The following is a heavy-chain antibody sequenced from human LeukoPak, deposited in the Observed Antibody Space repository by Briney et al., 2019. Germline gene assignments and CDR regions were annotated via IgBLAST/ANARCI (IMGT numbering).Heavy chain of an antibody. CDR1: GFTFSSYA. D-gene: IGHD3-10*01. CDR3: AKDSRAGPDAFDI. CDR2: ISWNSGSI. Sequence: GGSLRLSCAASGFTFSSYAMSWVRQAPGKGLEWVSGISWNSGSIGYADSVKGRFTISRDNAKNSLYLQMNSLRAEDTALYYCAKDSRAGPDAFDIWGQGTMVTVSS. V-gene: IGHV3-9*01. J-gene: IGHJ3*02.